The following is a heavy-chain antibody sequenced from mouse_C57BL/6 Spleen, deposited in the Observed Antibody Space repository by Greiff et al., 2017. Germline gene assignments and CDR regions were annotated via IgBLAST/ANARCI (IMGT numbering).Heavy chain of an antibody. J-gene: IGHJ3*01. V-gene: IGHV5-15*01. Sequence: EVKVVESGGGLVQPGGSLKLSCAASGFTFSDYGMEWVRQAPRKGPEWVAFISSLADSIYYADTVTGRFTISRENAKNTQYLEMSSLRSEDTAMYDCARHNDYDEGPFAYWGQGTLVTVSA. D-gene: IGHD2-4*01. CDR3: ARHNDYDEGPFAY. CDR2: ISSLADSI. CDR1: GFTFSDYG.